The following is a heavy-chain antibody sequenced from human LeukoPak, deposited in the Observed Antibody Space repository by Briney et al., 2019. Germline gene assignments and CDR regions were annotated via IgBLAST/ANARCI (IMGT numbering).Heavy chain of an antibody. CDR1: GGSISSGGYS. J-gene: IGHJ6*02. Sequence: SQTLSLTCAVSGGSISSGGYSWSWIRQPPGKGLEWIGYIYHSGSTYYNPSLKSRVAISVDRSKNQFSLKLSSVTAADTAVYYCARGPYYDFWSGYSYYYYGMDVWGQGTTVTASS. CDR3: ARGPYYDFWSGYSYYYYGMDV. D-gene: IGHD3-3*01. V-gene: IGHV4-30-2*01. CDR2: IYHSGST.